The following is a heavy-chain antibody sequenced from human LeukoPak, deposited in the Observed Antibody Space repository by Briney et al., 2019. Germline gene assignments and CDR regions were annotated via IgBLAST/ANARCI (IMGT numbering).Heavy chain of an antibody. V-gene: IGHV4-34*01. J-gene: IGHJ4*02. Sequence: SETLSLTCAVYGGSFSGYYWSWIRQPPGKGLEWIGEINHSGSTNYNPSLKSRVTISVDTPKNQFSLKLSSVTAADTAVYYCARGPLKYYYDSSGYSTPFSYWGQGTLVTVSS. CDR1: GGSFSGYY. D-gene: IGHD3-22*01. CDR3: ARGPLKYYYDSSGYSTPFSY. CDR2: INHSGST.